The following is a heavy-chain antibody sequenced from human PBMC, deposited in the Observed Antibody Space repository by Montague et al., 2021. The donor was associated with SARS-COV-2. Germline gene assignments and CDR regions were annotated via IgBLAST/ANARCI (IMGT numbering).Heavy chain of an antibody. CDR2: IYHSGTT. J-gene: IGHJ4*02. D-gene: IGHD2-21*01. V-gene: IGHV4-38-2*02. CDR1: GDSITNNYY. Sequence: SETLSLTCTVSGDSITNNYYWGWIRQPPGKGLEWIGTIYHSGTTYYNPSLKSRVTISVDTSNNQFSLKLTSVTAAGTAVYYCARRHIVASKRAFDYWGQGTLVTVSS. CDR3: ARRHIVASKRAFDY.